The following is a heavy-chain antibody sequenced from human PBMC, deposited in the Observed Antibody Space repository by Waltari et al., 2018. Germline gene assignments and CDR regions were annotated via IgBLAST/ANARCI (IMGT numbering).Heavy chain of an antibody. J-gene: IGHJ4*02. D-gene: IGHD2-15*01. CDR2: ISDGSDYS. CDR1: GLNFRCFS. Sequence: EVQLVESGAGLVKPGGSRSLSCVVFGLNFRCFSLNWVRQAPGKGLEWVSYISDGSDYSYYADSVKGRFTISRDNAKNSLYLQMNRLRTEDTAVYYCARDFYCSDGRCTDYWGQGTLVTVSS. CDR3: ARDFYCSDGRCTDY. V-gene: IGHV3-21*01.